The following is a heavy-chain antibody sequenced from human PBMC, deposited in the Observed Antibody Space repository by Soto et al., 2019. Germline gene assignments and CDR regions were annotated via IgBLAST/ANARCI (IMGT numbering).Heavy chain of an antibody. V-gene: IGHV3-21*01. J-gene: IGHJ6*02. Sequence: GGSLRLSCAASGFTFSSYSMNWVRQAPGKGLEWVSSISSSSSYIYYADSVKGRFTISRDNAKNSLYLQMNSLRAEDTAVYYCARGYSKHMPTVSMDVWGQGTTVTVSS. D-gene: IGHD4-17*01. CDR1: GFTFSSYS. CDR3: ARGYSKHMPTVSMDV. CDR2: ISSSSSYI.